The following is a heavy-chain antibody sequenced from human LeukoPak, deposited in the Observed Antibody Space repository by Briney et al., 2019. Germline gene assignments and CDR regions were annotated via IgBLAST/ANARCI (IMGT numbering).Heavy chain of an antibody. J-gene: IGHJ4*02. Sequence: QPGGSLRLSCAASGFTVSSNYMTWVRQAPGKGLEWVSVFYSGGNTYYADSVKGRFTISRDTSKNTVDLQMNSLRSEDAAVYYCAKAPVTTCSGAYCYPFDYWSQGTLVTVSS. CDR1: GFTVSSNY. D-gene: IGHD2-15*01. V-gene: IGHV3-53*01. CDR3: AKAPVTTCSGAYCYPFDY. CDR2: FYSGGNT.